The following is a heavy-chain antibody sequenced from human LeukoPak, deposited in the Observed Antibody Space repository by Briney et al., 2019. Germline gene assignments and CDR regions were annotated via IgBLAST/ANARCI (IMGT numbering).Heavy chain of an antibody. CDR1: GYTFSGYY. J-gene: IGHJ5*02. V-gene: IGHV1-2*02. CDR3: ARDGYSGRFDP. Sequence: GASVKVSCKGSGYTFSGYYMHWVRQAPGQGLEWMGWINPKSGDTKYAQKFQGRVTMTRDTSISTAYMELSRLRSDDTAVYYCARDGYSGRFDPWGQGTLVTVSS. CDR2: INPKSGDT. D-gene: IGHD1-26*01.